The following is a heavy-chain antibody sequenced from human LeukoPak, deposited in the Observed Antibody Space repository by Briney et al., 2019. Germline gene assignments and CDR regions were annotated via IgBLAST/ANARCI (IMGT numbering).Heavy chain of an antibody. CDR2: IIPIFGIA. CDR3: AREEQLAPFDY. J-gene: IGHJ4*02. D-gene: IGHD6-6*01. V-gene: IGHV1-69*04. Sequence: GASVKVSCKASGGTFSSYAISWVRQAPGQGLEWMGRIIPIFGIANYAQKFQDRVTITADKSTSTAYMELSSLRSEDTAVYYCAREEQLAPFDYWGQGTLVTVSS. CDR1: GGTFSSYA.